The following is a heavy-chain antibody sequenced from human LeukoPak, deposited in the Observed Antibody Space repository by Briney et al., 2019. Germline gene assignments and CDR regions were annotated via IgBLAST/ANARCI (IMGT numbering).Heavy chain of an antibody. V-gene: IGHV3-21*01. J-gene: IGHJ4*02. D-gene: IGHD5-18*01. CDR2: ISSGSRYI. CDR3: ARGWGGYNYGYFDY. CDR1: GFTFNTYS. Sequence: PGGSLRLSCAASGFTFNTYSMNWVRQAPGKGLEWVSSISSGSRYIYYADSVKGRFTISRDNAKNSLYLQMNSLRAEDTAVYYCARGWGGYNYGYFDYWGQETLVTVSS.